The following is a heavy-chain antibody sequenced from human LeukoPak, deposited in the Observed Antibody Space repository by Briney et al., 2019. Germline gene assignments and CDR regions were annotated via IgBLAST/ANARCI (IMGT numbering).Heavy chain of an antibody. Sequence: SVKVSCKASGGTFSSYAISWVRQAPGQGLEWMGRIIPILGIANYAQKFQGRVTITADKSTSTAYMELSSLRSEDTAVYYCARGRQLVDVDFDYWGQGTLVTVSS. D-gene: IGHD6-6*01. CDR3: ARGRQLVDVDFDY. J-gene: IGHJ4*02. CDR2: IIPILGIA. CDR1: GGTFSSYA. V-gene: IGHV1-69*04.